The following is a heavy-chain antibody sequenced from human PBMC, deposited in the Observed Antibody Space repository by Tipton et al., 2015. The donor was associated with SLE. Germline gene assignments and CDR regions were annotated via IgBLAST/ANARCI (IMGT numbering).Heavy chain of an antibody. Sequence: TLSLTCIVSGDSINSYYWSWIRQPPGKGLQWIGYISDGGGTNYNPSLKSRVTTSVDPAKNQFSLKLTSVTAADTAVYYCARGMVTWRGAILGVDVWGQGTTVNVSS. CDR3: ARGMVTWRGAILGVDV. CDR2: ISDGGGT. V-gene: IGHV4-59*08. J-gene: IGHJ6*02. D-gene: IGHD2-21*02. CDR1: GDSINSYY.